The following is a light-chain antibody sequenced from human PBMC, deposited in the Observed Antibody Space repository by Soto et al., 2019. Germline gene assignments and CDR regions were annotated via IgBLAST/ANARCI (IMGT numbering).Light chain of an antibody. J-gene: IGKJ3*01. Sequence: EILLTQSPGTLSLSPGERAILSCRASQSLSNRYLAWYQQMPGRAPRLLIHGASSRAAGIPDRFSGSGSGTDFTHTINRLEAEDFAVYYCHHYDNSPPFPFGPGTRVDI. CDR3: HHYDNSPPFP. CDR2: GAS. V-gene: IGKV3-20*01. CDR1: QSLSNRY.